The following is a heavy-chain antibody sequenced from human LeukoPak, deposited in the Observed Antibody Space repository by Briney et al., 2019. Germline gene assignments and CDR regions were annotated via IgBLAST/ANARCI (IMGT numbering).Heavy chain of an antibody. CDR1: GFTFSDYY. V-gene: IGHV3-11*04. Sequence: GGSLRLSCAASGFTFSDYYMSWIRQAPGKGLEWVSYISSSGSTIYYADSVKGRFTISRDNAKNSLYLQMNSLRAEDTAVYYCARSVVFKPPWVFDYWGQGTLVTVSS. CDR2: ISSSGSTI. J-gene: IGHJ4*02. D-gene: IGHD3-22*01. CDR3: ARSVVFKPPWVFDY.